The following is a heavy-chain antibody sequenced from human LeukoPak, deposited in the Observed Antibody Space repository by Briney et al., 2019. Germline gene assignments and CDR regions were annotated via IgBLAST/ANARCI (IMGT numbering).Heavy chain of an antibody. V-gene: IGHV3-23*01. D-gene: IGHD4-11*01. CDR3: AKDFPYSNYFDY. CDR1: GFTFSSYA. Sequence: PGGSLRLSCAASGFTFSSYAMSWVRQAPGKGLAWVSAISGSGGSTYYADSVKGRFTISRDNSKNTLSLQMNSLRAEDTVVYYCAKDFPYSNYFDYWGQGTLVTVSS. J-gene: IGHJ4*02. CDR2: ISGSGGST.